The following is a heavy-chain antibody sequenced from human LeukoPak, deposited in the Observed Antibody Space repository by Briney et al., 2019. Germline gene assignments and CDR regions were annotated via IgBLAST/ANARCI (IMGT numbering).Heavy chain of an antibody. CDR1: GGSISSSSYY. Sequence: PSETLSLTCTVSGGSISSSSYYWGWIRQPPGKGLEWIGSIYYSGSTYYNPSLKSRVTISVDTSKNQFSLKLSSVTAADTAVYYCARVRGGSDDSDYWGQGTLVTVSS. J-gene: IGHJ4*02. CDR3: ARVRGGSDDSDY. D-gene: IGHD1-26*01. CDR2: IYYSGST. V-gene: IGHV4-39*07.